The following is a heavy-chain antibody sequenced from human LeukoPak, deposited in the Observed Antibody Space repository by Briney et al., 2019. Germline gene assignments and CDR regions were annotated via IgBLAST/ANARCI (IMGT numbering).Heavy chain of an antibody. Sequence: ASVKVSCKASGYTFTDYYMHWVRQAPGQGLEWMGWINPNSGATKFAQEIQGRVTMTRDTSISTAYTELSRLGSDDTAVYYCARDIHLVHYCYYDGLDVWGQGTTVTVS. D-gene: IGHD3-16*01. CDR3: ARDIHLVHYCYYDGLDV. V-gene: IGHV1-2*02. CDR1: GYTFTDYY. CDR2: INPNSGAT. J-gene: IGHJ6*02.